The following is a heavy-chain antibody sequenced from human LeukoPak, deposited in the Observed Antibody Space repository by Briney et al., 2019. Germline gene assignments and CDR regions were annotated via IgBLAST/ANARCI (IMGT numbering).Heavy chain of an antibody. V-gene: IGHV1-3*01. D-gene: IGHD6-19*01. J-gene: IGHJ4*02. CDR3: ARESWGGYSSGWYGY. Sequence: ASVKVSCKASGYTFTSYAMHWVRQAPGQRLEWMGWINAGNGNTKYSQKFQGRVTITRDTSASTAYMELSSLRSEDTAVHYCARESWGGYSSGWYGYWGQGTLVTVSS. CDR1: GYTFTSYA. CDR2: INAGNGNT.